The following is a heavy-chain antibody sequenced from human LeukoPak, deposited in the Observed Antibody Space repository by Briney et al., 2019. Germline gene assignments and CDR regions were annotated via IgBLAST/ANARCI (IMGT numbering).Heavy chain of an antibody. CDR3: AREKRGTFDY. J-gene: IGHJ4*02. D-gene: IGHD1-7*01. V-gene: IGHV3-48*03. CDR1: GFTFSSYE. CDR2: ISSSGSTI. Sequence: PGGSLRLSRAASGFTFSSYEMNWVRQAPGKGLKWVSYISSSGSTIYYADSVKGRFTISRDNAKNSLYLQMNSLRAEDTAVYYCAREKRGTFDYWGQGTLVTVSS.